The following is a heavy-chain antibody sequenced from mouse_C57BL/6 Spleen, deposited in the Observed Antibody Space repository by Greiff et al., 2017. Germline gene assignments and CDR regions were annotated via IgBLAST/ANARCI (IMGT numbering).Heavy chain of an antibody. CDR2: IHPNSGST. V-gene: IGHV1-64*01. Sequence: QVQLQQPGAELVKPGASVKLSCKASGYTFTSYWMHWVKQRPGQGLEWIGMIHPNSGSTNYNEKFKSKATLTVDKSSSTAYMQLSSLTSEDSAVYYCAGYYGSDWYFDVWGTGTTVTVSS. CDR1: GYTFTSYW. CDR3: AGYYGSDWYFDV. J-gene: IGHJ1*03. D-gene: IGHD1-1*01.